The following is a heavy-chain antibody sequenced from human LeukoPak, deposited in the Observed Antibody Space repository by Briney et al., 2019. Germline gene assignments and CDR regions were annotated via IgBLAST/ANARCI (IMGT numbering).Heavy chain of an antibody. Sequence: SETLSLTCTVSGGSISSYYWSWIRQPPGKGLEWIGYIYYSGSTNYNPSLKSRVTISVDTSKNQFPLKLSSVTAADTAVYYCARDPGNYYGMDVWGQGTTVTVSS. J-gene: IGHJ6*02. CDR3: ARDPGNYYGMDV. CDR1: GGSISSYY. CDR2: IYYSGST. D-gene: IGHD1-14*01. V-gene: IGHV4-59*01.